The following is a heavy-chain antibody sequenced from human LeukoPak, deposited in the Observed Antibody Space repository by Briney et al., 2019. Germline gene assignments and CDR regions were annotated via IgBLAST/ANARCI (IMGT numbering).Heavy chain of an antibody. Sequence: SETLSLTCAVYGGSFSGYYWSWIRQPPGKGLEWIGEINHSGSTNYNPSLKSRVTISVDTSKNQFSLKLSSVTATDTAVYYCARRTTGTHADAFDIWGQGTKVTVSS. CDR1: GGSFSGYY. V-gene: IGHV4-34*01. CDR3: ARRTTGTHADAFDI. J-gene: IGHJ3*02. CDR2: INHSGST. D-gene: IGHD1-1*01.